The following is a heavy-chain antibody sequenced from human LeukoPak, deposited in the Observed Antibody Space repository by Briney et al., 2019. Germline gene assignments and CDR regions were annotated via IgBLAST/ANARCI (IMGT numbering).Heavy chain of an antibody. Sequence: PSETLSLTCTVSGGSISSSSYYWGWIRQPPGKGLEWIGSIYYSGSTYYNPSLKSRVTISVDTSKNHFSLKLSSVTAADTAVYYCARQETGMVLRYYYYYMDVWGKGTTVTVSS. J-gene: IGHJ6*03. CDR1: GGSISSSSYY. D-gene: IGHD5-18*01. V-gene: IGHV4-39*01. CDR3: ARQETGMVLRYYYYYMDV. CDR2: IYYSGST.